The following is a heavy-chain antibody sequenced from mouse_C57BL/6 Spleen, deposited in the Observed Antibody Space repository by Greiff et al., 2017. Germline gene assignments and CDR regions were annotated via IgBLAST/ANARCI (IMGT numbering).Heavy chain of an antibody. J-gene: IGHJ2*01. Sequence: VQLQQPGAELVMPGASVKLSCKASGYTFTSYWMHWVKQRPGQGLEWIGEIDPSDSYTNYNQKFKGKSTLTVDKSSSTAYMQLSSLTSEDSAVYYCARTYSNYTYYFDYWGQGTTLTVSS. V-gene: IGHV1-69*01. CDR3: ARTYSNYTYYFDY. D-gene: IGHD2-5*01. CDR1: GYTFTSYW. CDR2: IDPSDSYT.